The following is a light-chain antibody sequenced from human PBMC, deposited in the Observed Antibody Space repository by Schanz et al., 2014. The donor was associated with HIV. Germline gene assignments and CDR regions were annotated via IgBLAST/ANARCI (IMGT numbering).Light chain of an antibody. CDR3: SSYTTNGTWL. CDR2: DVN. Sequence: QSALTQPASVSGSPGQSITISGTGTNSDVGGYDYVPWNQQHPGKAPKLIIYDVNYRPSGSSNRFSGSKSGSTASLAIFGLQAEDEADYYCSSYTTNGTWLFGGGTKLTVL. V-gene: IGLV2-14*01. J-gene: IGLJ3*02. CDR1: NSDVGGYDY.